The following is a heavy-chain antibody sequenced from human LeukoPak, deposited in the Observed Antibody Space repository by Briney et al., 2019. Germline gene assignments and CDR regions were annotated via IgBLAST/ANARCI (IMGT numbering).Heavy chain of an antibody. V-gene: IGHV4-4*09. J-gene: IGHJ6*03. D-gene: IGHD2-2*03. Sequence: SETLSLTCTVSGGSISSYYWSWIRQPPGKGLEWIGYIYTSGSTNYNPSLKSRVTISVDTSKNQFSLKLSSVTAADTAVYYCARQLYVDIDYYHMDVWGKGTTVTVSS. CDR1: GGSISSYY. CDR2: IYTSGST. CDR3: ARQLYVDIDYYHMDV.